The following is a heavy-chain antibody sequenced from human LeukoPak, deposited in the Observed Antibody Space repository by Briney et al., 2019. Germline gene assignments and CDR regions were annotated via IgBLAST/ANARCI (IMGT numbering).Heavy chain of an antibody. V-gene: IGHV3-43D*03. D-gene: IGHD3-10*01. Sequence: GGSLRHSCAASGFTLDDYAMHWVCQALGESVEWVSLISCDGGSTYYADSVKGRFTISRDNSKNSLYLQMNSLRAEDTALYYCAKDKSYYGSGVDYWGQGTLVTVSS. J-gene: IGHJ4*02. CDR2: ISCDGGST. CDR3: AKDKSYYGSGVDY. CDR1: GFTLDDYA.